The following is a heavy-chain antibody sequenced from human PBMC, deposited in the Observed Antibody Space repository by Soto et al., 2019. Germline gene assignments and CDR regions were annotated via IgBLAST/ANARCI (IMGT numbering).Heavy chain of an antibody. Sequence: XGTLALTCAVSGDSISRGYYWSWIRQPPGKGLEYIGSIYHSGTTYYNPSLMSRVTMSVDTSKNQFSLKLSSVTAADTAVYYCAREGKYYYGSGSYYTSVDYWGQGTLVTVSS. V-gene: IGHV4-38-2*02. CDR3: AREGKYYYGSGSYYTSVDY. CDR2: IYHSGTT. D-gene: IGHD3-10*01. J-gene: IGHJ4*02. CDR1: GDSISRGYY.